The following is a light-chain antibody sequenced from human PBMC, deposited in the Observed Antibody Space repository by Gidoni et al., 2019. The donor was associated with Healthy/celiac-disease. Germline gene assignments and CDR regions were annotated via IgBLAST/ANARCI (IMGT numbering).Light chain of an antibody. J-gene: IGKJ1*01. V-gene: IGKV4-1*01. CDR2: WES. Sequence: DIVMTQSPDSLAVSLGERATINCKSSQSVLYSSNNKNYLAWYHQKPGQPPKLLIYWESTRESGVPDRFSGSGSGTDFTLTISSLQAEDVAVYYCQQYYSTPQTFGQGTKVEIK. CDR1: QSVLYSSNNKNY. CDR3: QQYYSTPQT.